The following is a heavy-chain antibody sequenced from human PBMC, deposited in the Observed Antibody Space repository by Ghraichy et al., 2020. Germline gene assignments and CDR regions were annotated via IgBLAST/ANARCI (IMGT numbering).Heavy chain of an antibody. CDR3: AQPSGEMATISGFDY. CDR2: ISGSGGST. J-gene: IGHJ4*02. D-gene: IGHD5-24*01. CDR1: GFTFSSYA. V-gene: IGHV3-23*01. Sequence: GGSLRLSCAASGFTFSSYAMSWVRQAPGKGLEWVSAISGSGGSTYYADSVKGRFTISRDNSKNTLYLQMNSLRAEDTAVYYCAQPSGEMATISGFDYWGQGTLVTVSS.